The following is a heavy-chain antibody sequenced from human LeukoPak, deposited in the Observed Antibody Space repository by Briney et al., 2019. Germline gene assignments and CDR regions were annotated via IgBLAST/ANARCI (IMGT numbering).Heavy chain of an antibody. CDR1: GGPISSSSYY. V-gene: IGHV4-39*01. Sequence: SETLSLTCTVSGGPISSSSYYWGWIRQPPGKGLEWIGSIYYSGSTYYNPSLKSRVTISVDTSKNQFSLKLSSVTAADTAVYYCARRSYYDDSSGYPGAFDFWGQGTMVTVSS. D-gene: IGHD3-22*01. CDR2: IYYSGST. CDR3: ARRSYYDDSSGYPGAFDF. J-gene: IGHJ3*01.